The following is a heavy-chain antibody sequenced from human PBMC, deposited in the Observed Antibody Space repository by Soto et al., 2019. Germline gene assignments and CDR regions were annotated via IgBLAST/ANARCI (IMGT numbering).Heavy chain of an antibody. Sequence: QVQLVQSGAEVKKPGASMKVSCKASGFTFTSYGISWVRQAPGQGLEWMGWVSAYNGNTHYAQKRQGSVTMTTDTSTTTAYMELRSLRSDDTAVYYCSRGGSSWQPHEDYWGQGTLVTVSS. V-gene: IGHV1-18*01. J-gene: IGHJ4*02. CDR2: VSAYNGNT. CDR3: SRGGSSWQPHEDY. CDR1: GFTFTSYG. D-gene: IGHD6-13*01.